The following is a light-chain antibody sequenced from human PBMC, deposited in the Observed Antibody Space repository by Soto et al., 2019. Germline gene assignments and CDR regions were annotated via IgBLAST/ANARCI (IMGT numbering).Light chain of an antibody. CDR1: SSDVGDYNF. CDR3: CSYAGSYTWV. CDR2: DVS. V-gene: IGLV2-11*01. J-gene: IGLJ1*01. Sequence: QSALTQPRSVSGSPGQSVTISCTGTSSDVGDYNFVSWYQHHSGKAPKLMIYDVSKRPSGVPDRFSGSKSGNTASLTISGLQAEDEADYYCCSYAGSYTWVFGTGTKLTVL.